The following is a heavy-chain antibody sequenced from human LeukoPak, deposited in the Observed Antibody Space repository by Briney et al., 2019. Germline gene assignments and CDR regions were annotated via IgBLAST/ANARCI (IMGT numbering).Heavy chain of an antibody. Sequence: ASVKVSCKAPGYTFTGYYMHWVRQAPGQGLEWMGWINPNSGGTNYAQKFQGRVTMTRDTSISTAYMELSRLRSDDTAVYYCARDSLTGYSSGPFDPWGQGTLVTVSS. J-gene: IGHJ5*02. CDR2: INPNSGGT. D-gene: IGHD6-19*01. CDR1: GYTFTGYY. V-gene: IGHV1-2*02. CDR3: ARDSLTGYSSGPFDP.